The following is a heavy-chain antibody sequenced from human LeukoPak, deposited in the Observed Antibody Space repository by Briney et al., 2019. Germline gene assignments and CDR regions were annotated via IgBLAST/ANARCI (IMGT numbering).Heavy chain of an antibody. CDR1: GFTFSHYG. J-gene: IGHJ4*02. CDR2: IWSDGDNQ. Sequence: GGSLRLSCAASGFTFSHYGMHWVRQAPGKGLEWVAVIWSDGDNQFYSDSVKGRFTISRDLSSTVYLQMNSLRVEDTAVYFCAKDAQRGFDYSNSLEYWGQGTLVTVSS. V-gene: IGHV3-33*03. CDR3: AKDAQRGFDYSNSLEY. D-gene: IGHD4-11*01.